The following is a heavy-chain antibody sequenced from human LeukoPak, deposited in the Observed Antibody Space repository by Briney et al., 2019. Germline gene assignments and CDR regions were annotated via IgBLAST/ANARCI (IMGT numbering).Heavy chain of an antibody. V-gene: IGHV4-38-2*02. Sequence: PSETLSLTCAVSGYSISSGYYWGWIRQPPGKGLEWIGSIYHSGSTYYNPSLKSRVTISVDTSKNQFSLKLSSVTAAGTAVYYCARDYYDSSGYLFDYWGQGTLVTVSS. J-gene: IGHJ4*02. D-gene: IGHD3-22*01. CDR3: ARDYYDSSGYLFDY. CDR1: GYSISSGYY. CDR2: IYHSGST.